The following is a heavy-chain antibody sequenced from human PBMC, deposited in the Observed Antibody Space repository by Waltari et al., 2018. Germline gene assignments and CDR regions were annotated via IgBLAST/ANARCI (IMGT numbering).Heavy chain of an antibody. CDR1: GGPIGSSAYY. D-gene: IGHD3-22*01. J-gene: IGHJ4*02. CDR3: ARQSYYDESGHD. V-gene: IGHV4-39*01. CDR2: IYYSGTT. Sequence: QLQLQESGPGLVTPSEPLSLTCTVPGGPIGSSAYYWVWIRQPPGKGLEWIGSIYYSGTTYYNPSLNSRVTISVDTSKSQFSLKLSSVTAADTAIYYCARQSYYDESGHDWGQGTLVTVSS.